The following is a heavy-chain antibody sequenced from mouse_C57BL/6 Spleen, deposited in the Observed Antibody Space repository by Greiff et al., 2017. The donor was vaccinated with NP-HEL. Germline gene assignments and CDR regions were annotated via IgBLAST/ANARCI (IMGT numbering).Heavy chain of an antibody. V-gene: IGHV5-9-1*02. CDR3: TSYYGSSYDWYFDV. CDR2: ISSGGDYI. D-gene: IGHD1-1*01. J-gene: IGHJ1*03. CDR1: GFTFSSYA. Sequence: EVQVVESGEGLVKPGGSLKLSCAASGFTFSSYAMSWVRQTPEKRLEWVAYISSGGDYIYYADTVKGRFTISRDNARNTLYLQMSSLKSEDTAMYYCTSYYGSSYDWYFDVWGTGTTVTVSS.